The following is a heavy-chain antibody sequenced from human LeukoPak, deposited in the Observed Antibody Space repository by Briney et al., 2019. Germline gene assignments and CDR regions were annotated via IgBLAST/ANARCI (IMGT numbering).Heavy chain of an antibody. Sequence: ASVKVSCKASGYTFTSYGISWVRQAPGQGLEWMGWISAYNGNTNCAQKLQGRVTMTTDTSTSTAYMELRSLRSDDTAVYYCARDPGQWLVPYYYGMDVWGQGTTVTVSS. CDR3: ARDPGQWLVPYYYGMDV. CDR2: ISAYNGNT. V-gene: IGHV1-18*01. D-gene: IGHD6-19*01. J-gene: IGHJ6*02. CDR1: GYTFTSYG.